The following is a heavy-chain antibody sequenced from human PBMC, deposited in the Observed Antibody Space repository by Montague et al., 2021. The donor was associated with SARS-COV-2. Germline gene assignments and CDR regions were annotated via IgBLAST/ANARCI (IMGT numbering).Heavy chain of an antibody. J-gene: IGHJ6*02. Sequence: SETLSLTCTVSGGSISSYYWSWIRQPAGKGLEWIGRIYTSGTTYYNPSLKSRVTMSVDTSKNQFSLKLSPVTAADTAVYYCAGGSGIINFYNSGMDVWGQGTTVTVSS. CDR1: GGSISSYY. V-gene: IGHV4-4*07. CDR2: IYTSGTT. CDR3: AGGSGIINFYNSGMDV. D-gene: IGHD3-10*01.